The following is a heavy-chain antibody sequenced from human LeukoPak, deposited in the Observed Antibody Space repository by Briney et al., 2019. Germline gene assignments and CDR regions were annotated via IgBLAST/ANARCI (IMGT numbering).Heavy chain of an antibody. CDR2: AYHSGSSGST. Sequence: SETLSLTCTVSGGSITSYYWTWVRQPPGKGLEWIGYAYHSGSSGSTNYAPSLKSRVTISLDMSKNQVSLKLSSVTAADTAVYYCARGSRIRYYYYYYMDVWGKGTTVTVSS. CDR3: ARGSRIRYYYYYYMDV. CDR1: GGSITSYY. V-gene: IGHV4-59*01. D-gene: IGHD2-21*01. J-gene: IGHJ6*03.